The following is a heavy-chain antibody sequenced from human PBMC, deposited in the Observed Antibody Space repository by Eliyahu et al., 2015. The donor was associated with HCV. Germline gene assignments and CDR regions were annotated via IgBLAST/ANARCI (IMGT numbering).Heavy chain of an antibody. CDR2: INPNSGVT. J-gene: IGHJ5*02. Sequence: QVQLVQSGPEVKKPGASVKVSCKASGYTFTVYYINWVRQAPGQGLEWMGWINPNSGVTDYAQKFQGRVTMTRGTSISTAYMELSRLTSDDTAVYYCARDLGTNWFDPWGQGTLVTVSS. V-gene: IGHV1-2*02. CDR1: GYTFTVYY. CDR3: ARDLGTNWFDP.